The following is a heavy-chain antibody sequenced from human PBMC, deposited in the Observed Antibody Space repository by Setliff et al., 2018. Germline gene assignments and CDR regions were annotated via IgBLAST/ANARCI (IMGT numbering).Heavy chain of an antibody. D-gene: IGHD2-2*01. CDR1: GFTFSSYS. CDR3: ARVEGVPAPYYMDV. CDR2: ISSSSSTI. Sequence: PGGSLRLSCAASGFTFSSYSMNWVRQAPGKGLEWVSYISSSSSTIYYADSVKGRFTISRDNAKNSLYLQMNSLRAEDTAVYYYARVEGVPAPYYMDVWGKGTTVTVSS. J-gene: IGHJ6*03. V-gene: IGHV3-48*01.